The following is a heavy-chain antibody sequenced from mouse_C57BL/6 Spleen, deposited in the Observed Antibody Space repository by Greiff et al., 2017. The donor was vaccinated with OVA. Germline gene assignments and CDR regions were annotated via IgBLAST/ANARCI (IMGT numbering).Heavy chain of an antibody. CDR2: IDPENGDT. CDR1: GFNIKDDY. Sequence: VQLQQSGAELVRPGASVKLSCTASGFNIKDDYMHWVKQRPEQGLEWIGWIDPENGDTEYASKFQGKATITADTSSNTAYLQLSSLTSEDTAVYYCTTGGHYYFDYWGKGTTLTVSS. D-gene: IGHD3-3*01. CDR3: TTGGHYYFDY. V-gene: IGHV14-4*01. J-gene: IGHJ2*01.